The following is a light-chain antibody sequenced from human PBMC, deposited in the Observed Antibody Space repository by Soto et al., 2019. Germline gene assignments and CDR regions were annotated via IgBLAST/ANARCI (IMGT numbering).Light chain of an antibody. V-gene: IGKV3-11*01. J-gene: IGKJ5*01. Sequence: ENVLTQSPATLSFSPGEKATPSRRASQSVSSYLAWYQQKPGQAPRLLIYDASNRATGIPARFSGSGSGTDFTLTISSLEPEDFAVYYCQQRSNWPPITFGQGTRLEIK. CDR2: DAS. CDR3: QQRSNWPPIT. CDR1: QSVSSY.